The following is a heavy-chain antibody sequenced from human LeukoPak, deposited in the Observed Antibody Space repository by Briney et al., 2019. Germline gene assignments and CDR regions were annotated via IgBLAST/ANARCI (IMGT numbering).Heavy chain of an antibody. V-gene: IGHV3-66*02. Sequence: TGGSLRLSCAASGFTFSSYAMSWVRQAPGKGLEWVSVIYSGGSTYYADSVKGRFTISRDNSKNTLYLQMNSLRAEDTAVYYCAKDRRMVRGAMGGYYYYGMDVWGQGTTVTVSS. CDR2: IYSGGST. CDR3: AKDRRMVRGAMGGYYYYGMDV. CDR1: GFTFSSYA. D-gene: IGHD3-10*01. J-gene: IGHJ6*02.